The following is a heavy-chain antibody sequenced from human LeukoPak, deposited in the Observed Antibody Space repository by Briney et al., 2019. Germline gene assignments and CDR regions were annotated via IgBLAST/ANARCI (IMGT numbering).Heavy chain of an antibody. CDR3: ARDYGALDY. D-gene: IGHD4-17*01. CDR1: GGSISSGSYY. J-gene: IGHJ4*02. Sequence: PSQTLSHTCTVSGGSISSGSYYWSWIRQPAGKGLEWIGRIYTSGSTNYNPSLKSRVTISVDTSKNQFSLKLSSVTAADTAVYYCARDYGALDYWGQGTLVTVSS. CDR2: IYTSGST. V-gene: IGHV4-61*02.